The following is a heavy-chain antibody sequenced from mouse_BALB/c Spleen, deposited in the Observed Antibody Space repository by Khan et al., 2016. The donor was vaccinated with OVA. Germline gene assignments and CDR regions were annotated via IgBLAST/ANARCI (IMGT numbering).Heavy chain of an antibody. D-gene: IGHD2-3*01. Sequence: VQLQESGPELVRPGVSVKISCKGSGYTFTDYAMHWVKQSHAKSLEWIGLISTYSGNTNYKLKFKGKATMTVDKSSSTAYMELARLTSEDSAIYYCTRPAYDGYYDYWGQGTTLTVSS. V-gene: IGHV1S137*01. CDR2: ISTYSGNT. CDR3: TRPAYDGYYDY. J-gene: IGHJ2*01. CDR1: GYTFTDYA.